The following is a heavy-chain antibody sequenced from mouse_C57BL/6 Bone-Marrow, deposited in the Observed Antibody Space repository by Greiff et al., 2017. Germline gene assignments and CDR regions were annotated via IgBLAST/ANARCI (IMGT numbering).Heavy chain of an antibody. J-gene: IGHJ4*01. V-gene: IGHV5-12*01. Sequence: VQLKESGGGLVQPGGSLKLSCAASGFTFSDYYMYWVRQTPEKRLEWVAYISNGGGSTYYPDTVKGRFTFSRDNAKNTLYLQMSRLKSEDTAMYYCARRGNYDYAMDYWGQGTSVTVSS. CDR1: GFTFSDYY. CDR3: ARRGNYDYAMDY. CDR2: ISNGGGST. D-gene: IGHD2-1*01.